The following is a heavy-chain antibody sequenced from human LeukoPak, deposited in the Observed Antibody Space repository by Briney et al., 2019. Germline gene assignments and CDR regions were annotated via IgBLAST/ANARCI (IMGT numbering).Heavy chain of an antibody. J-gene: IGHJ4*02. Sequence: GRSLRLSCAASGFTFSSYGMHWVRQAPGKGLEWVAVISYDGSNKYYADSVKGRFTISRDNSKNTLYLQMNSLRAEDTAVYYCAKAPYSSGWQFDYWGQGTLVTVSS. CDR3: AKAPYSSGWQFDY. CDR1: GFTFSSYG. V-gene: IGHV3-30*18. CDR2: ISYDGSNK. D-gene: IGHD6-19*01.